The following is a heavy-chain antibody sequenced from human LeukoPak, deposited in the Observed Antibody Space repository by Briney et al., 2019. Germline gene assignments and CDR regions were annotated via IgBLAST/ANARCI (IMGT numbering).Heavy chain of an antibody. Sequence: GGSLRLSCAASGFTFSSYGMHWVRQAPGKGLEWVAVISYDGSNKYYADSVKGRFTISRDNSKNTLYLQVNSLRAEDTAVYHCAKLGLSGSWGQGTLVTVSS. CDR3: AKLGLSGS. CDR1: GFTFSSYG. V-gene: IGHV3-30*18. CDR2: ISYDGSNK. D-gene: IGHD3-10*01. J-gene: IGHJ5*02.